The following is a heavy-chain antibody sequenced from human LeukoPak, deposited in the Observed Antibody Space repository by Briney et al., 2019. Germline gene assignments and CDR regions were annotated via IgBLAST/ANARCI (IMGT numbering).Heavy chain of an antibody. V-gene: IGHV1-2*02. D-gene: IGHD2/OR15-2a*01. J-gene: IGHJ3*02. CDR1: GYTFTGYY. CDR3: ARVSLVTDDAFDI. CDR2: INPNSGGT. Sequence: ASVTVSCKASGYTFTGYYMHWVRQAPGQGLEWMGWINPNSGGTNYAQKFQGRVTMTRDTSISTAYMELSRLRSDDTAVYYCARVSLVTDDAFDIWGQGTMVTVSS.